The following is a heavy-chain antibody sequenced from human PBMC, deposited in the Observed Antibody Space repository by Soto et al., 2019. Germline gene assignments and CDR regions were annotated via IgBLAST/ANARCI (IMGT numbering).Heavy chain of an antibody. CDR3: ARGPLYCSGGSCYSHFDY. V-gene: IGHV3-21*01. J-gene: IGHJ4*02. Sequence: GGSLRLSCAASGFTFSNYSMNWVRQAPGKGLEWVSSISISSNYIYYADSVKGRFTISRDNAKNSLYLQMNSLRAEDTAVYYCARGPLYCSGGSCYSHFDYWGQGTLVTVSS. CDR2: ISISSNYI. D-gene: IGHD2-15*01. CDR1: GFTFSNYS.